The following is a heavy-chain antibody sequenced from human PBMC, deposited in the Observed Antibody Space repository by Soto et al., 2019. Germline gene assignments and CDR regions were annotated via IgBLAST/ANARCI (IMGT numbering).Heavy chain of an antibody. CDR1: GGSIGSYD. V-gene: IGHV4-59*01. D-gene: IGHD3-10*01. CDR3: ARVFSALDTGSASAFDI. Sequence: SETMSLTCTVAGGSIGSYDWSWIRQPPGKGLEWIGYIYYSGSTNYNPSLKSRVTISVDTSKNQFSLKLSSVTAADTAVYYCARVFSALDTGSASAFDIWGQGTMLTVSS. CDR2: IYYSGST. J-gene: IGHJ3*02.